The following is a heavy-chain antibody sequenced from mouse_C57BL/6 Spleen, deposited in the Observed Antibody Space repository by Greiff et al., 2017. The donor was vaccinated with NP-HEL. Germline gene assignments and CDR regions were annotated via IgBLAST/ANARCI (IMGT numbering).Heavy chain of an antibody. V-gene: IGHV2-6-1*01. CDR1: GFSLTSYG. CDR3: ARQGGYYPYYAMDY. J-gene: IGHJ4*01. CDR2: IWSDGST. D-gene: IGHD2-3*01. Sequence: VKLMESGPGLVAPSQSLSITCTVSGFSLTSYGVHWVRQPPGKGLEWLVVIWSDGSTTYNSALKSRLSISKDNSKSQVFLKMNSLQTDDTAMYYCARQGGYYPYYAMDYWGQGTSVTVSS.